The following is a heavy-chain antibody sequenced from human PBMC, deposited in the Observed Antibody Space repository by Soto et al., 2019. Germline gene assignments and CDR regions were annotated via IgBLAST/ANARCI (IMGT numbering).Heavy chain of an antibody. Sequence: GGSLRLSCAASGFTFSSYAMSWVRQAPGKGLEWVSAISGSGGSTYYADSVKGRFTISRDNSKNTLYLQMNSLRAEDTAVYYFAKTPSGGSYFPPFDYWARGPLV. V-gene: IGHV3-23*01. CDR2: ISGSGGST. CDR3: AKTPSGGSYFPPFDY. CDR1: GFTFSSYA. J-gene: IGHJ4*02. D-gene: IGHD2-15*01.